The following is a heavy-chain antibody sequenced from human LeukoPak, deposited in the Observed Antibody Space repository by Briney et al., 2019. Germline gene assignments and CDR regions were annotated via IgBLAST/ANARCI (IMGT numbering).Heavy chain of an antibody. J-gene: IGHJ4*02. V-gene: IGHV1-2*06. CDR1: GYTFTGYY. Sequence: ASVKVSCKASGYTFTGYYMHWVLQAPGQGLEWMGRINPNSGGTNYAQKFQGRVTMTRDTSISTAYMELSRLRSDDTAVYYCARDSSGWYLDLDYWGQGTLVTVSS. CDR2: INPNSGGT. CDR3: ARDSSGWYLDLDY. D-gene: IGHD6-13*01.